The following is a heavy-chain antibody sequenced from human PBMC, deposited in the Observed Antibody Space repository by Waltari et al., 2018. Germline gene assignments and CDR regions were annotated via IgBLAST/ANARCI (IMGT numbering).Heavy chain of an antibody. J-gene: IGHJ4*02. CDR1: GGTFSSYA. V-gene: IGHV1-69*04. D-gene: IGHD6-6*01. Sequence: QVQLVQSGAEVTKPGSSVKVSCKASGGTFSSYAISWVRQAPGQGLEWMGGIIPILGIANYAQKFQGRVTITADESTSTAYMELSSLRSEDTAVYYCARVTKPQPSSSSFDYWGQGTLVTVSS. CDR3: ARVTKPQPSSSSFDY. CDR2: IIPILGIA.